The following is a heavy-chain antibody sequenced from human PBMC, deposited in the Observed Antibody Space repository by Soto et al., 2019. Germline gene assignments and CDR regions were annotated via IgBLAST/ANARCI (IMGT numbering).Heavy chain of an antibody. CDR3: ARSTYYDILTGSYYYYAMDV. Sequence: GGSLRLSCAASGFTVGSNYMSWVRQAPGKXLEWVSVIYSEGTPYYADSVKGRFTISRENSNNTLYLHMNNLRAEDTAVYYCARSTYYDILTGSYYYYAMDVWGQGTTVTV. J-gene: IGHJ6*02. CDR1: GFTVGSNY. D-gene: IGHD3-9*01. CDR2: IYSEGTP. V-gene: IGHV3-53*01.